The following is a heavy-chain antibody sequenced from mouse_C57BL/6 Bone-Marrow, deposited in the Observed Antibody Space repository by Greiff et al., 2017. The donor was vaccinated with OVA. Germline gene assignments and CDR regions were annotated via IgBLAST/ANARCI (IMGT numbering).Heavy chain of an antibody. V-gene: IGHV3-6*01. CDR3: ARQLRPFAY. CDR1: GYSITSGYY. D-gene: IGHD3-2*02. CDR2: ISSDGST. Sequence: EVKLMESGPGLVKPSQSLSLTCSVTGYSITSGYYCNWLRQFPGNKLEWMGYISSDGSTNYNPSLKNRISITRDTSKNQFFLKLNSVTTEDTATYFCARQLRPFAYWGQGTLVTVSA. J-gene: IGHJ3*01.